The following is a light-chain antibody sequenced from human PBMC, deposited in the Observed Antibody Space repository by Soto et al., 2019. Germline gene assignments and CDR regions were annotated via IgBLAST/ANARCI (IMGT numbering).Light chain of an antibody. CDR1: QTISSW. Sequence: IQMTQSPSTLSGSVGDRVTITCLARQTISSWLAWYQQKPGKAPKLLIYKASTLKSGVPSRFSGSGSGTEFTLTISSLQPDDFATYYCQHYNSYSEAFGQGTKVELK. J-gene: IGKJ1*01. V-gene: IGKV1-5*03. CDR3: QHYNSYSEA. CDR2: KAS.